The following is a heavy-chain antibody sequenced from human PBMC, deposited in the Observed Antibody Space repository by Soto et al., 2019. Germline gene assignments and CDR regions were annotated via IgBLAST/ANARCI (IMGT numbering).Heavy chain of an antibody. V-gene: IGHV1-69*04. D-gene: IGHD4-17*01. CDR2: IIPILGIA. J-gene: IGHJ5*02. CDR1: GGTFSSYT. Sequence: SVKVSCKASGGTFSSYTISWVRQAPGQGLEWMGRIIPILGIANYAQKFQGRVTITADKSTSTAYMELSSLRSEDTAVYYCARDDDYENWFDPWGQGTLVTVSS. CDR3: ARDDDYENWFDP.